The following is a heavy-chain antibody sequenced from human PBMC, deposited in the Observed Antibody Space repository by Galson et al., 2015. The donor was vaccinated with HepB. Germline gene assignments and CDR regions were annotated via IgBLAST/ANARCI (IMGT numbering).Heavy chain of an antibody. V-gene: IGHV4-34*01. CDR2: INHSGST. CDR3: ARAPRGKRSFDI. Sequence: ETLSLTCAVYGGSFSGYYWSWIRQPPGKGLEWIGEINHSGSTNYNPSLKSRVTISVDTSKNQFSLKLSSVTAADTAVYYCARAPRGKRSFDIWGQGTMVTVSS. J-gene: IGHJ3*02. CDR1: GGSFSGYY.